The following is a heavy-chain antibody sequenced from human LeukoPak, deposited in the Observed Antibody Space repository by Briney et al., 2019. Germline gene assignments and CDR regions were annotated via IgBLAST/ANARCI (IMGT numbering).Heavy chain of an antibody. CDR3: ARENTIFGVVAFFDY. D-gene: IGHD3-3*01. CDR1: GFTFSSYA. J-gene: IGHJ4*02. Sequence: GGSLRLSCAASGFTFSSYAMSWVRQAPGKGLEWVSAISGSGGSTYYADTVKGRFTISRDNAKNSLYLQMNSLRAEDTAVYYCARENTIFGVVAFFDYWGQGTLVTVSS. V-gene: IGHV3-23*01. CDR2: ISGSGGST.